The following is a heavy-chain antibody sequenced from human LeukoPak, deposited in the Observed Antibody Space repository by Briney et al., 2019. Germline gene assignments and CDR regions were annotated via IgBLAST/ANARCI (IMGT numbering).Heavy chain of an antibody. CDR3: ARDKVAAAFNWFDS. CDR2: IIPILGIA. V-gene: IGHV1-69*04. J-gene: IGHJ5*01. CDR1: GGTFSSYA. Sequence: SVKVSCKASGGTFSSYAISWVRQAPGQGLEWMGRIIPILGIANYAQKFQGRVTITADKSTSTAYMELSSLRSEDTAVYYCARDKVAAAFNWFDSWGQGTLVTVSS. D-gene: IGHD6-13*01.